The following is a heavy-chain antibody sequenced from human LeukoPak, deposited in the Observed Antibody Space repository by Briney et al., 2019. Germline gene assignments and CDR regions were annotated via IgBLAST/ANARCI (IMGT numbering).Heavy chain of an antibody. CDR2: INQDSKTK. D-gene: IGHD1-26*01. Sequence: GGSLRLSCATSGFTFSNTWMAWVRQAPGTGLEWVANINQDSKTKQYVDSVKGQFTISRDNAKNSLFLQMSSLTVEDTGIYYCARDQSGSLDYWGQGTLVTVSS. CDR1: GFTFSNTW. CDR3: ARDQSGSLDY. J-gene: IGHJ4*02. V-gene: IGHV3-7*01.